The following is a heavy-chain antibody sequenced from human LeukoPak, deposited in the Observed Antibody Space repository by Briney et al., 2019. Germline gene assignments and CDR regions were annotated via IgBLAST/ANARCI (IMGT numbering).Heavy chain of an antibody. Sequence: PGGSLRLSCVVSGFTLSSYSMNWVRQAPGKGLEWVSYIKSSSSTIHYADSVKGRFTVSRDNAKNSLYLQMNSLRAEDKGVYYCARGSSGLEDYWGQGTLVIVSS. J-gene: IGHJ4*02. CDR3: ARGSSGLEDY. V-gene: IGHV3-48*01. D-gene: IGHD6-19*01. CDR1: GFTLSSYS. CDR2: IKSSSSTI.